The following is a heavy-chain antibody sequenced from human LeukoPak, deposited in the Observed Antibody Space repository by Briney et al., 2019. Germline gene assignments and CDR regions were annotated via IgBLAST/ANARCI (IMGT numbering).Heavy chain of an antibody. Sequence: ASVKVSCKASGYTFTGYYMHWVRQAPGQGLEWMGRINPNSGGTNYAQKFQGRVTMTRDTSISTAYMELSRLRSDDTAVYYCARSRLWFGKLEFDPWGQGTLVTVSS. V-gene: IGHV1-2*06. J-gene: IGHJ5*02. CDR2: INPNSGGT. D-gene: IGHD3-10*01. CDR1: GYTFTGYY. CDR3: ARSRLWFGKLEFDP.